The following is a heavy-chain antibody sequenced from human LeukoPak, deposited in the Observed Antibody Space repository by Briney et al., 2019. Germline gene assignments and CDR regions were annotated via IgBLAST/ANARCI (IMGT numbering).Heavy chain of an antibody. CDR2: IWYDGNNK. D-gene: IGHD7-27*01. CDR1: GFTFSDYG. J-gene: IGHJ4*02. V-gene: IGHV3-33*01. CDR3: TRVFGPGDLRDYFDV. Sequence: PGGSLRLSCAASGFTFSDYGMHWVRQPPGKGLEWVALIWYDGNNKNYADSVKGRFTISRDNPKNTVYLQLNSLRAEDTAVYYCTRVFGPGDLRDYFDVWGQGTLVTVSS.